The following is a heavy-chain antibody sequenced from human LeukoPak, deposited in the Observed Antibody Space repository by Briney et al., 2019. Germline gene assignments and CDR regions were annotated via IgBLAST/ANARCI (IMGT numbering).Heavy chain of an antibody. D-gene: IGHD6-13*01. CDR2: IYYSGST. CDR3: ARDRPGIAAAGTGYNWFDP. CDR1: GGSISSYY. J-gene: IGHJ5*02. Sequence: SETLSLTSTVSGGSISSYYWSWIRQPPGKGLEWIGYIYYSGSTNYNPSLKSRVTISVDTSKNQFSLKLSSVTAADTAVYYCARDRPGIAAAGTGYNWFDPWGQGTLVTVSS. V-gene: IGHV4-59*01.